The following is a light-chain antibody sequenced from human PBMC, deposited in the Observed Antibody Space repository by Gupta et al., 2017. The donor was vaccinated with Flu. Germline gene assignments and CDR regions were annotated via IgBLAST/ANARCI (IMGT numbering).Light chain of an antibody. CDR1: QSVSSD. Sequence: EIVVTQSPAPLSVSPGETATLCSRASQSVSSDLAWYQQKPGQAPRLLIYGASTSATGIPARFSGSGSGTXFTLTIXSLQSEDFAVYYCQQYEKSPKTFGXGTKVEIK. CDR3: QQYEKSPKT. CDR2: GAS. V-gene: IGKV3-15*01. J-gene: IGKJ1*01.